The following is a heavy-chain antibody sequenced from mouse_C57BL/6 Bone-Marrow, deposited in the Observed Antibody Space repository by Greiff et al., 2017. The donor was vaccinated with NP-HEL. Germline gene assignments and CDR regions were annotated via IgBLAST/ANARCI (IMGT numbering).Heavy chain of an antibody. V-gene: IGHV7-3*01. CDR3: ARYTVYDGYFDY. CDR1: GFTFTDYY. J-gene: IGHJ2*01. D-gene: IGHD2-3*01. CDR2: IRNKANGYTT. Sequence: EVMLVESGGGLVQPGGSLSLSCAASGFTFTDYYMSWVRQPPGKALEWLGSIRNKANGYTTEYSASVKGRFTISRDNSQSILYLQMNALRAEDSATYYCARYTVYDGYFDYWGQGTTLTVSS.